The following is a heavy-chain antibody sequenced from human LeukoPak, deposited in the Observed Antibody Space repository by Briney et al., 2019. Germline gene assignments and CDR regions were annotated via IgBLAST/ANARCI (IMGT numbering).Heavy chain of an antibody. CDR3: ARLGSYFDF. J-gene: IGHJ4*02. Sequence: SETLSLTCTVSGGSLTSYYWSWIRQPPGKGLQWIGYIYYSGSVNYNPSPKSRVTMSVDTSKNQFSLNLSSVTAADTAVYYCARLGSYFDFWGQGTQVTVSS. CDR2: IYYSGSV. V-gene: IGHV4-59*08. CDR1: GGSLTSYY.